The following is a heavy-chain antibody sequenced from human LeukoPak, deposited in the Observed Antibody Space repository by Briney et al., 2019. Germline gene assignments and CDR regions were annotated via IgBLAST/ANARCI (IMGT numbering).Heavy chain of an antibody. V-gene: IGHV3-7*01. D-gene: IGHD2-8*01. CDR2: IREDGSEK. CDR1: GFTFSSSW. J-gene: IGHJ4*02. CDR3: ARGPTNGQAFDY. Sequence: GGSLRLSCAAYGFTFSSSWMTWVRQAPGKGPEWVASIREDGSEKTSVDSVKGRFTISRDNAKNSLYLQMDSLRAEDTAVYYCARGPTNGQAFDYWGQGTLVSVSP.